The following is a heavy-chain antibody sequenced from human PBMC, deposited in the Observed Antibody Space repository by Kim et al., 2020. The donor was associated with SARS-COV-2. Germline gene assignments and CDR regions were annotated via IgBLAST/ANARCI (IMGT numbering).Heavy chain of an antibody. CDR2: T. J-gene: IGHJ4*02. CDR3: ARGTGAYFDY. Sequence: TYYNPSLKSRVTISVDRSKNQFSLKLSSVTAADTAVYYCARGTGAYFDYWGQGTLVTVSS. V-gene: IGHV4-30-2*01. D-gene: IGHD1-1*01.